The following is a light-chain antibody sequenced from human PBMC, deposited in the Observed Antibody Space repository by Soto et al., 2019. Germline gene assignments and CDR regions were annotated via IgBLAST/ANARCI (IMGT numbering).Light chain of an antibody. CDR3: QQYNNWLGT. V-gene: IGKV3-15*01. J-gene: IGKJ1*01. Sequence: EIMMTQSPAILSVSPGERAALSCRASQSVYSNLAWYQQKPGQTPRLLIYGASNRATGIPARFSGSGSGTEFTLTISSLQSEDFAVYYCQQYNNWLGTFGQGTKVDIK. CDR2: GAS. CDR1: QSVYSN.